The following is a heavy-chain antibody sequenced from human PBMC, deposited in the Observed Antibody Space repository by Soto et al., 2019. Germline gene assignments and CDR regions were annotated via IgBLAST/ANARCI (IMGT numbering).Heavy chain of an antibody. J-gene: IGHJ4*02. CDR1: GGSISSGGYY. Sequence: SETLSLTCTVSGGSISSGGYYWSWIRQHPGKGLEWIGYIYYSGSTYYNPSLKSRVTISVDTSKNQFSLKLSSVTAADTAVYYCAGKSTVTTEFDYWGQGTLVTVSS. D-gene: IGHD4-17*01. CDR2: IYYSGST. V-gene: IGHV4-39*01. CDR3: AGKSTVTTEFDY.